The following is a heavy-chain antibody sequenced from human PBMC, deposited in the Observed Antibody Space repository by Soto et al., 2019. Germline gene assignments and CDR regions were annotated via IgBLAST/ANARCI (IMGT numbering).Heavy chain of an antibody. J-gene: IGHJ4*02. CDR3: ATIGGHIAGLPFDY. CDR1: GFTFSSYS. Sequence: PGGSLRLSCGVSGFTFSSYSMNWVRQAPGKGLEWVSYISSSSSMIYYADSVKGRFTISRDNAKNSLYLQMNSLRAEDTAVYYCATIGGHIAGLPFDYWGQGTQVTVSS. D-gene: IGHD6-13*01. CDR2: ISSSSSMI. V-gene: IGHV3-48*01.